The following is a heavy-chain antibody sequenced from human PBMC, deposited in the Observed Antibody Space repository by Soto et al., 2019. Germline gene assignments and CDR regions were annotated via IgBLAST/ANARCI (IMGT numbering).Heavy chain of an antibody. D-gene: IGHD2-2*01. CDR1: GGTFGSYA. CDR3: ARSQGSSTSLDINCYYYYGMDV. Sequence: QVPLVQSGAEVKKPGSSVKVSCKASGGTFGSYAISWVRQPPGQGLEWLGGIIPIPGTANYAQKFQGRVTIAADESTSTAYMELSSLRSEDTAVYYCARSQGSSTSLDINCYYYYGMDVWGQGTTVTVSS. J-gene: IGHJ6*02. V-gene: IGHV1-69*01. CDR2: IIPIPGTA.